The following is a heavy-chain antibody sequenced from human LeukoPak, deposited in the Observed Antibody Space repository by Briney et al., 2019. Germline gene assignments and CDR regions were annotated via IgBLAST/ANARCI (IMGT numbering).Heavy chain of an antibody. V-gene: IGHV3-33*01. J-gene: IGHJ1*01. CDR2: IWYDGSNK. CDR3: ARGPRCFDWLSKSEYFQH. D-gene: IGHD3-9*01. CDR1: GFTFSSYG. Sequence: GRSLRLSCAASGFTFSSYGMHWVRQAPGKGLEWVAVIWYDGSNKYYADSVKGRFTISRDNSKNTLYLQMNSLRAEDTAVYYCARGPRCFDWLSKSEYFQHWGQGTLVTVSS.